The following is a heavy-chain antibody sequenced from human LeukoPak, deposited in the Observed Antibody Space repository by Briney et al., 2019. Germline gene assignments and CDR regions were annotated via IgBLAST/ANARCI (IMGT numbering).Heavy chain of an antibody. CDR2: ISSSDSTI. D-gene: IGHD1-20*01. J-gene: IGHJ4*02. CDR1: GFTFSDYY. V-gene: IGHV3-11*04. CDR3: AREDYNWNDFDY. Sequence: PGGSLRLSCAASGFTFSDYYMSRIRQAPGKGLEWVSYISSSDSTIYYADSVKGRFIISRDNANNSLYLQMNSLRAEDTAVYYCAREDYNWNDFDYWGQGTLVTVSS.